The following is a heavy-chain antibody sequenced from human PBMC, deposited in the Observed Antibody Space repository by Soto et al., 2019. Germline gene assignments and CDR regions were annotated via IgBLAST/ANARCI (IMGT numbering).Heavy chain of an antibody. CDR1: GGSISSSNYY. V-gene: IGHV4-39*01. CDR2: IYYSGSI. J-gene: IGHJ5*02. Sequence: QLQLQESGPGLVKPSETLSLTCTVSGGSISSSNYYWGWIRQPPGKGLEWIGSIYYSGSIYDNPAPKSRVTISLDTSKIQFAPMLTTLTAADPVVYYRARHVINRGGWYVRFYPWCQGTLVTVSS. D-gene: IGHD6-19*01. CDR3: ARHVINRGGWYVRFYP.